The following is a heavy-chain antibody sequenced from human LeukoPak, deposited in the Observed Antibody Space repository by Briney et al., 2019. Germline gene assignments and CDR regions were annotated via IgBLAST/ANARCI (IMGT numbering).Heavy chain of an antibody. CDR3: ARGHIVATSHLHQL. V-gene: IGHV4-39*07. CDR1: GGSVSNTGSY. J-gene: IGHJ4*02. Sequence: SETLSLTCNVSGGSVSNTGSYWGWIRQPPGKGLEWIGSIYYSGSTYYNPSLKSRVTISVDTSKNQFSLKLSSVTAADTAVYYCARGHIVATSHLHQLWGQGTLVTVSS. CDR2: IYYSGST. D-gene: IGHD5-12*01.